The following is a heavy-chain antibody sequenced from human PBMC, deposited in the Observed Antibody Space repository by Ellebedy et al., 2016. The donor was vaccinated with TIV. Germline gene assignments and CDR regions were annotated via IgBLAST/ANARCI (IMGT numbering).Heavy chain of an antibody. CDR2: INHGGTA. CDR1: GGSFSDYY. J-gene: IGHJ4*02. CDR3: ARGYYDIPSRDNYFDF. Sequence: SETLSLTXAVYGGSFSDYYWTWIRQPPGKGLEWIGEINHGGTANYNPSLKSRVTVSVDTSKNQFSLRLTSVTAADTALYFCARGYYDIPSRDNYFDFWGQGTRVTVSS. D-gene: IGHD3-9*01. V-gene: IGHV4-34*01.